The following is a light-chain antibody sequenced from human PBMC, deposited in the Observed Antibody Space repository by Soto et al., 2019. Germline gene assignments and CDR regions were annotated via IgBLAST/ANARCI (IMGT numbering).Light chain of an antibody. CDR2: GAS. J-gene: IGKJ5*01. CDR3: QQYNNWLSIT. V-gene: IGKV3-15*01. Sequence: EIVMTQSPATLSVSPGERATLSCRASQSVSSNLAWYQQKPGQAPRLLIYGASTRATGIPARFIGSGSGTEFTLTISSLQSEDFAVYYCQQYNNWLSITFGQGTRLEIK. CDR1: QSVSSN.